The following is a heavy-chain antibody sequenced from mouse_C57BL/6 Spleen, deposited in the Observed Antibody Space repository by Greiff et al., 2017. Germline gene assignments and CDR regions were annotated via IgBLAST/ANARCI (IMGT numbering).Heavy chain of an antibody. J-gene: IGHJ4*01. CDR3: AREYYGSSDAMDY. Sequence: QVQLQQSGAELVRPGTSVKVSCKASGYAFTNYLIEWVKQRPGQGLEWIGVINPGSGGTNYNEKFKGKATLTADKSSSTAYMQLSSLTSEDSAVDFCAREYYGSSDAMDYWGQGTSVTVSS. D-gene: IGHD1-1*01. CDR1: GYAFTNYL. V-gene: IGHV1-54*01. CDR2: INPGSGGT.